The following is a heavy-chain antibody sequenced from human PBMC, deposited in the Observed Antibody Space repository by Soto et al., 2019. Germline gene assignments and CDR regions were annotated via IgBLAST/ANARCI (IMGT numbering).Heavy chain of an antibody. J-gene: IGHJ4*02. CDR2: IYYSGST. CDR3: ARSDTLGYCSGGSCQADFDY. Sequence: PSETLSLTCTVSGGSVSSCSYYWSWIRQPPGKGLEWIGYIYYSGSTNYNPSLKSRVTISVDTSKNQFSLKLSSVTAADTAVYYCARSDTLGYCSGGSCQADFDYWGQGTLVTVSS. V-gene: IGHV4-61*01. D-gene: IGHD2-15*01. CDR1: GGSVSSCSYY.